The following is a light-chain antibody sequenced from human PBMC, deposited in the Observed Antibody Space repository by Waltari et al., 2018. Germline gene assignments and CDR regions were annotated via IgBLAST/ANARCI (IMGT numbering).Light chain of an antibody. J-gene: IGKJ1*01. Sequence: EIVLTQSPDTLSLSPGERATLSCRASQSVRTPHFAWYQQKPGQAPRLLIYAASSRAAGVPDRFGGSGSGTDFTLTISRLEPEDFAVYYCQQYTTSPEWTFGQGTKVEIK. CDR3: QQYTTSPEWT. CDR2: AAS. V-gene: IGKV3-20*01. CDR1: QSVRTPH.